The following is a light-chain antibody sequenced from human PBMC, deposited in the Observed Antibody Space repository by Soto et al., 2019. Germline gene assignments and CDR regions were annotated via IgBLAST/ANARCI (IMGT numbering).Light chain of an antibody. Sequence: QTVVTQPPSASGTPGQRVTISCSGSTSNIGTDTVNWYQQLPGTAPKLLIYSNNQRPSGVPDRFSGSKSGTSASLAISGLQSEDEADFYCASYTGRNAWLFGGGTKLTVL. CDR3: ASYTGRNAWL. J-gene: IGLJ2*01. V-gene: IGLV1-44*01. CDR1: TSNIGTDT. CDR2: SNN.